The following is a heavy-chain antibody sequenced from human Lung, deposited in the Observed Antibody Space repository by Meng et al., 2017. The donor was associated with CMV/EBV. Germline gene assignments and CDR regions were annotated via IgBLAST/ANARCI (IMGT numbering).Heavy chain of an antibody. D-gene: IGHD1-7*01. J-gene: IGHJ4*02. CDR3: ARDLDWNYEY. CDR1: GYTFTGYY. Sequence: ASXXXSCKASGYTFTGYYMHWVRQAPGQGLEWMGWINPNSGGTNYAQKFQGRVTMTRDTSISTAYMELSRLRSDDTAVYYCARDLDWNYEYWGQGTLVTVSS. V-gene: IGHV1-2*02. CDR2: INPNSGGT.